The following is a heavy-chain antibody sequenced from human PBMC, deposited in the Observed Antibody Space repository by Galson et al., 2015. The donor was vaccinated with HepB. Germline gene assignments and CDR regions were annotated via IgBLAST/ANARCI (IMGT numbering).Heavy chain of an antibody. CDR2: ISSSGSTI. D-gene: IGHD3-22*01. CDR3: ASTYYYDSSGYYYNY. J-gene: IGHJ4*02. V-gene: IGHV3-11*01. Sequence: SLRLSCAASGFTFSDYYMSWIRQAPGKGLEWVSYISSSGSTIYYADSVKGRFTISRDNAKNSLYLQMNSLRAEDTAVYYCASTYYYDSSGYYYNYWGQGTLVTVSS. CDR1: GFTFSDYY.